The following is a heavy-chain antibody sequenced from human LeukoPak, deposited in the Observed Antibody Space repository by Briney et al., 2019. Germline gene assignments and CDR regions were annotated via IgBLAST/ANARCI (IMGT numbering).Heavy chain of an antibody. J-gene: IGHJ4*02. V-gene: IGHV3-74*01. CDR2: INSDGSWT. D-gene: IGHD2/OR15-2a*01. Sequence: GGSLRLSCAASGNYWMHWVRQVPGKGLVWVSHINSDGSWTSYADSVKGRFTISKDNAKNTVYLQMNSRRAEDTAVYYGVSFYDTYWGRGTLVTVSS. CDR3: VSFYDTY. CDR1: GNYW.